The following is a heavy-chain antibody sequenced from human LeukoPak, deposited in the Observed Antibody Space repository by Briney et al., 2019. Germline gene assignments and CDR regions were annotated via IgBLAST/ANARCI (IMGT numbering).Heavy chain of an antibody. CDR1: GGSISSYY. Sequence: SETLSLTCTVPGGSISSYYWSWIRQPPGKGLEWIGYIYYSGSTNYNPSLKSRVTISVDTSKNQFSLKLSSVTAADTAVYYCARASYDFWSGYYNYWGQGTLVTVSS. J-gene: IGHJ4*02. D-gene: IGHD3-3*01. CDR3: ARASYDFWSGYYNY. CDR2: IYYSGST. V-gene: IGHV4-59*01.